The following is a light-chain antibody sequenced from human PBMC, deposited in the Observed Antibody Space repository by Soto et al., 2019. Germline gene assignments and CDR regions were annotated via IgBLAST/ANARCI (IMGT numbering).Light chain of an antibody. J-gene: IGKJ4*02. CDR3: QQYESSPLT. CDR2: RAS. Sequence: EIVLTQSPDTLSLSPGERATLSCRASQSVSSSFLAWYQQKPGQAPRLLIYRASSRATGIPDRFTGSGSEKDFALTSSRLEPEDFAEYYCQQYESSPLTFGGGTKVE. V-gene: IGKV3-20*01. CDR1: QSVSSSF.